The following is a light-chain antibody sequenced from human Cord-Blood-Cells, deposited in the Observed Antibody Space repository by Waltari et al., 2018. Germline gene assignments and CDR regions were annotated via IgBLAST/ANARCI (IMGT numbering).Light chain of an antibody. CDR1: SSNIGNTY. J-gene: IGLJ3*02. Sequence: QSVLTQPPSVSAAPGQKVTISCSGSSSNIGNTYVSWYQQLPGTAPKLLIYDNNKRPSGIPDRFSGSKSGTSATLGITGLQTGDEADYYCGTWDSSSWVFGGGTKLTVL. CDR3: GTWDSSSWV. CDR2: DNN. V-gene: IGLV1-51*01.